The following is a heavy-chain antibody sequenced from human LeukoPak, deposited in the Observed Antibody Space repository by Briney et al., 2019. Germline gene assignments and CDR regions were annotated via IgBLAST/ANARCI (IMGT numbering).Heavy chain of an antibody. CDR3: ARGSTYSSGWYTGFDY. Sequence: GGSLRLSCAASGFTFSSYGMNWVRQAPGKGLEWVSSITSSSSYIYYADSVKGRFTISRDNAKKSVYLRMNSLRAEDTAVYYCARGSTYSSGWYTGFDYWGQGTLVTVSS. J-gene: IGHJ4*02. D-gene: IGHD6-19*01. CDR1: GFTFSSYG. CDR2: ITSSSSYI. V-gene: IGHV3-21*01.